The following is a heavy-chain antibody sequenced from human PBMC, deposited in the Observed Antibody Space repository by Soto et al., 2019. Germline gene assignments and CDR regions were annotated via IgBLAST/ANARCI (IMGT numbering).Heavy chain of an antibody. J-gene: IGHJ4*02. V-gene: IGHV1-18*01. CDR1: GYTFSSYG. CDR3: ARDHSSSWHDFDY. CDR2: ISGYNGNT. Sequence: ASVKVSCKASGYTFSSYGINWVRQAPGQGLEWMGWISGYNGNTNHAQKFQDRVTMTTDTFASTAYMGLWSLRSDDTAMYYCARDHSSSWHDFDYWGQGTLVTVSS. D-gene: IGHD6-13*01.